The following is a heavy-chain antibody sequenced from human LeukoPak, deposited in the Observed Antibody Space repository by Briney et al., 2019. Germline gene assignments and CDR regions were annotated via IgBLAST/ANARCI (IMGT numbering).Heavy chain of an antibody. D-gene: IGHD3-10*01. CDR2: AYYRSKWYI. J-gene: IGHJ4*02. CDR1: GDSVSGSPAV. CDR3: ARGAVRGGTNFDY. Sequence: SQTLSLTCAISGDSVSGSPAVWNWIRQSPSRGLEWLGRAYYRSKWYIDYAVSVKGRITITPDTSKNQFSLQLDSVTPEDTAVYYCARGAVRGGTNFDYWGQGTLVTVSS. V-gene: IGHV6-1*01.